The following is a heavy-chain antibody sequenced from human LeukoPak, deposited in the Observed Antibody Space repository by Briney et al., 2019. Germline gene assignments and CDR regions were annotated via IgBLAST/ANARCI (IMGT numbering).Heavy chain of an antibody. CDR1: GGSFSGYY. CDR3: ASYDFWSGRDY. J-gene: IGHJ4*02. V-gene: IGHV4-34*01. Sequence: PSETLSLTCAVYGGSFSGYYWSWIRQPPGKGLEWIGEINHSGSTNYNPSLKSRVTISVDTSKNQFSLKLSSVTAADTAVYYCASYDFWSGRDYWGQGTLVTVSS. CDR2: INHSGST. D-gene: IGHD3-3*01.